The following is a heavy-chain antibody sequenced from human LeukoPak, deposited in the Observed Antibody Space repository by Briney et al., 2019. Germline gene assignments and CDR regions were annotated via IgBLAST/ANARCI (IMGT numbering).Heavy chain of an antibody. CDR2: ISYDGSNK. D-gene: IGHD6-13*01. CDR1: GFTFSSYG. V-gene: IGHV3-30*18. J-gene: IGHJ6*02. CDR3: AKNQQQRQGGYYYYYYGMDV. Sequence: PGGSLRLSCAASGFTFSSYGMHWVRQAPGKGLEWVAVISYDGSNKYYADSVKGRFTISRDNSKNTLYLQMNSLRAEDTAVYYCAKNQQQRQGGYYYYYYGMDVWGQGTTVTVSS.